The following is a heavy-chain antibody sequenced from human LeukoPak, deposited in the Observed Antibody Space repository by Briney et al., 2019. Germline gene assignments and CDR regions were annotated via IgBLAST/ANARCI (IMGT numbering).Heavy chain of an antibody. Sequence: ASVKVSCKASGYTFTSYDINWVRQATGQGLEWMGWMNPNSGNTGYAQKFQGRVTITRNTSISTAYMELSSLRSEDTAVYYCARDPTSSWETAFDIWGQGTMVTVSS. J-gene: IGHJ3*02. CDR1: GYTFTSYD. V-gene: IGHV1-8*03. CDR3: ARDPTSSWETAFDI. D-gene: IGHD1-26*01. CDR2: MNPNSGNT.